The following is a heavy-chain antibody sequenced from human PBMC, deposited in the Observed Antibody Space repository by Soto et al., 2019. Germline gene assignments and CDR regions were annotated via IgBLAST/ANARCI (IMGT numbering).Heavy chain of an antibody. CDR1: GASMNSYH. J-gene: IGHJ5*02. V-gene: IGHV4-4*07. Sequence: PSETLSLTCTVSGASMNSYHWSWIRQPAGKGLERIGHIHSSGSTNYNPSLKSRVTMSVDTSKNQLSLRLMSLTAADTAVYYCARDQGVAAAGITWFDPWGQGALVTVSS. D-gene: IGHD6-13*01. CDR2: IHSSGST. CDR3: ARDQGVAAAGITWFDP.